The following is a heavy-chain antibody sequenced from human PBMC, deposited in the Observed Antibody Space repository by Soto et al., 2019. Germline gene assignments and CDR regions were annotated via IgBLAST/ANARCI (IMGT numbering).Heavy chain of an antibody. Sequence: PGGSLRLSCAASGFTFSSYAMSWVRQAPGKGLEWVSAIRGSGGSTYYADSVKGRFTMSRDNSKNTLYLQMNSLRAEDTAVYYCATVWAHTAAWFDYCGQGTLVTVSS. J-gene: IGHJ4*02. D-gene: IGHD2-21*02. V-gene: IGHV3-23*01. CDR3: ATVWAHTAAWFDY. CDR1: GFTFSSYA. CDR2: IRGSGGST.